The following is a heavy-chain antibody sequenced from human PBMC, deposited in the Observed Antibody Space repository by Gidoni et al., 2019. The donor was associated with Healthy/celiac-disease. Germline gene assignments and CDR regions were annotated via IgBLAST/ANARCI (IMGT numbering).Heavy chain of an antibody. CDR1: GGSFSGYY. Sequence: QVQLQQWGAGLLKPSETLSLTCAVYGGSFSGYYWSWIRQPPGKGLEWFGEIKHSGRTNDTPSLKSRVTISVDTSKNQFSLKLSSVTAADTAVYYCARGGSSGWSPFDYWGQGTLVTVSS. J-gene: IGHJ4*02. V-gene: IGHV4-34*01. D-gene: IGHD6-19*01. CDR3: ARGGSSGWSPFDY. CDR2: IKHSGRT.